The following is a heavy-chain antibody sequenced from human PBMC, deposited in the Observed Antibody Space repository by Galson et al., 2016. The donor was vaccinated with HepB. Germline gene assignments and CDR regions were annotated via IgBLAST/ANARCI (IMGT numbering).Heavy chain of an antibody. V-gene: IGHV3-33*06. CDR2: IWYDGSKK. J-gene: IGHJ4*02. CDR3: AKDWAPQDGYIYFDY. Sequence: SLRLSCAASGFTFSYYGMHWVRQAPGKGLEWVAVIWYDGSKKYYAESVKGRFTISRDNSKNTLYLQMNSLRAEDTAVYYCAKDWAPQDGYIYFDYWGQGTLVTVSS. D-gene: IGHD5-24*01. CDR1: GFTFSYYG.